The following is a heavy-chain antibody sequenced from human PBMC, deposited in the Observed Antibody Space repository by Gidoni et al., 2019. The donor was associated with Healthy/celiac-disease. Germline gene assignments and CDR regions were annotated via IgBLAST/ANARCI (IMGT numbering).Heavy chain of an antibody. D-gene: IGHD3-10*02. CDR2: IWYDGSNK. V-gene: IGHV3-33*01. CDR3: ARDDGSLLRSFQH. Sequence: QVQLVESGGGVVQPGRYRRLSCAASGLSYSSYGMTWVRQAPGKWLEWLAVIWYDGSNKYYADSVKGRFTLSRDNSNNTLYLQMTSLRAEDTAVYYCARDDGSLLRSFQHWGQGTLVTVSS. J-gene: IGHJ1*01. CDR1: GLSYSSYG.